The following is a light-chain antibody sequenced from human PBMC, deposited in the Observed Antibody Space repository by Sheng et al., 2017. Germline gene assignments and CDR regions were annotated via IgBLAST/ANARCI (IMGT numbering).Light chain of an antibody. V-gene: IGKV3-15*01. Sequence: EIVMTQSPATLSVSPGERATLSCRASPSVSSNLAWYQQKPGQAPKVLIYGASTRATGIPARFSGSGSGTDFTLTISSLQSEDFAVYYCQQYDRWPSWTFGQGTKVDI. J-gene: IGKJ1*01. CDR2: GAS. CDR3: QQYDRWPSWT. CDR1: PSVSSN.